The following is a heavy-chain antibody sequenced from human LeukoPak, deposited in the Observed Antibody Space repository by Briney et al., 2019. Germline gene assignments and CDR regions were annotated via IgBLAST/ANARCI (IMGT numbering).Heavy chain of an antibody. CDR1: GYTFTSYD. CDR2: MNPKSGNT. D-gene: IGHD3-10*01. V-gene: IGHV1-8*01. J-gene: IGHJ5*02. CDR3: GKVRGDPPSEGWFDP. Sequence: ASVTVSCKASGYTFTSYDINWVRQATGQGLEWMGWMNPKSGNTGYAQKFQGRVTMTRNTYISTAYMELSSLRSEGTAVYYWGKVRGDPPSEGWFDPWGQGTLVTVSS.